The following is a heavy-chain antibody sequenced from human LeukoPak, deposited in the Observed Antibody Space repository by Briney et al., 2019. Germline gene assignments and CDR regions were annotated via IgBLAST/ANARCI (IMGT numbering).Heavy chain of an antibody. V-gene: IGHV4-38-2*02. CDR2: IYHSGST. Sequence: SETLSLTCTVSGYFISSGYYWGWLRQPPGKGLEWIVGIYHSGSTYYNPPLKSRVTISVDTSKNQSSLKLSSVTATDTAVYYCASGPPLEAVDYWGQGTLGTVSS. D-gene: IGHD3/OR15-3a*01. CDR1: GYFISSGYY. CDR3: ASGPPLEAVDY. J-gene: IGHJ4*02.